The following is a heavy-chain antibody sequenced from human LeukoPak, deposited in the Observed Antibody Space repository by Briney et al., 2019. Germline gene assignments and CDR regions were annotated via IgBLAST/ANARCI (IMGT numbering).Heavy chain of an antibody. Sequence: SETLSLTCAVYGGSFSGYYWSWIRQPPGKGLEWIGEINHSGSTNYNPSLKSRVTISVDTSKNQFSLKLSSVTAADTAVYYCARGHRYYGMDVWGKGTTVTVSS. J-gene: IGHJ6*04. V-gene: IGHV4-34*01. CDR3: ARGHRYYGMDV. CDR2: INHSGST. CDR1: GGSFSGYY.